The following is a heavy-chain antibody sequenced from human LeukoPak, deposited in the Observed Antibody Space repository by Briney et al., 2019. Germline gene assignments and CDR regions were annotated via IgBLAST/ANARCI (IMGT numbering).Heavy chain of an antibody. D-gene: IGHD3-3*01. Sequence: PGGSLRLSCAASGFTFSSYSMNWVRQAPGKGLEWVSSISSSSSYICYADSVKGRFTISRDNAKNSLYLQMNSLRAEDTAVYYCARVGVVPRGWFDPWGQGTLVTVSS. CDR2: ISSSSSYI. CDR3: ARVGVVPRGWFDP. CDR1: GFTFSSYS. J-gene: IGHJ5*02. V-gene: IGHV3-21*01.